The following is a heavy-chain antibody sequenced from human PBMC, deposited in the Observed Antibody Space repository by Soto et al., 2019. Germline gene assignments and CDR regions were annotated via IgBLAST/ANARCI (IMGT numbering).Heavy chain of an antibody. J-gene: IGHJ3*02. CDR2: INPATGAA. Sequence: QLHLVHSGAVVKKPGASVTVSCSASGYPVTAYYMHWVRQAPGRGLEWMGGINPATGAAKYTQTCQGRVTMARDTSTSTVFMELSGLTSEDTAVFYFARGGGVGVAGSAAFDMWGQGTVVTVSS. CDR3: ARGGGVGVAGSAAFDM. CDR1: GYPVTAYY. D-gene: IGHD3-3*01. V-gene: IGHV1-2*02.